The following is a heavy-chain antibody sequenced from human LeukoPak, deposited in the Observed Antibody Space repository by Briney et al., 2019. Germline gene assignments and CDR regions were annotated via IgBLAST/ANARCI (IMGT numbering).Heavy chain of an antibody. D-gene: IGHD5-12*01. Sequence: SETLSLTCAVSGGSISSGGYSWSWIRQPPGKGLEWIGYIYYSGSTYYNPSLKSRVTISVDTSKNQFSLKLSSVTAADTAVYYCARVATIRTYYYYYMDVWGKGTTVTISS. J-gene: IGHJ6*03. CDR3: ARVATIRTYYYYYMDV. CDR2: IYYSGST. V-gene: IGHV4-30-4*07. CDR1: GGSISSGGYS.